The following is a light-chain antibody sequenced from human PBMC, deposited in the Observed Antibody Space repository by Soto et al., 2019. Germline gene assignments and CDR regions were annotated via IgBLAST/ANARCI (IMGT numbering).Light chain of an antibody. J-gene: IGKJ4*01. Sequence: DIQMAQSPSSLSASVGDTVTITCRASQAITNYYLAWFQHKPGKAPKALIYAASSLQRGVPSKFSGSGSGTDFTLTISSLQPEDSATYYCQQYHAYPPTFGGGTKVEIK. CDR1: QAITNY. V-gene: IGKV1-16*02. CDR3: QQYHAYPPT. CDR2: AAS.